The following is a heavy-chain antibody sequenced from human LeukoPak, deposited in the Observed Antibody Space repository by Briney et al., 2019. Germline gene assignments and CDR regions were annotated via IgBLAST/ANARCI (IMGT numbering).Heavy chain of an antibody. CDR2: IIWSGGST. CDR3: GKGYMDV. Sequence: GGSLRLSCAASGFTFDDYGMSWVRQAPGKGLEWVSGIIWSGGSTGYADSVKGRFTISRDPSKNSLYLQMNSLRAEDSAVYHCGKGYMDVWGKGTTATISS. CDR1: GFTFDDYG. J-gene: IGHJ6*03. V-gene: IGHV3-20*01.